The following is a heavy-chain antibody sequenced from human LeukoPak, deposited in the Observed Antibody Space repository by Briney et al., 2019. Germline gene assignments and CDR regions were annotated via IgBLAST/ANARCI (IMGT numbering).Heavy chain of an antibody. CDR2: TYYRSQWKT. CDR1: GDSVSSNSVT. CDR3: ARATSMNFDY. J-gene: IGHJ4*02. V-gene: IGHV6-1*01. Sequence: SQTLSLTCAISGDSVSSNSVTWNWIRQSPSRGLEWLGRTYYRSQWKTDYSASVKSRIAVTPDTSKNQFSLQLNSVTPEDMAVYYCARATSMNFDYWGQGALVTVSS.